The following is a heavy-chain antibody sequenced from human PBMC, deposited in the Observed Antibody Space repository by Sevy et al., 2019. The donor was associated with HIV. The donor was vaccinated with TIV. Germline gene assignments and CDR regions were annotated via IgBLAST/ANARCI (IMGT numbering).Heavy chain of an antibody. J-gene: IGHJ3*02. D-gene: IGHD3-22*01. Sequence: GGSLRLSCAASGFTFSSYAMSWVRQAPGKGLEWVSAISGSGGSTYYEDSVKGRFTISRDNSKNTLYLEMNSLRAEDTAVYYCAKFPTTYYYDSSGPDHDAFDIWGQGTMVTVSS. V-gene: IGHV3-23*01. CDR2: ISGSGGST. CDR1: GFTFSSYA. CDR3: AKFPTTYYYDSSGPDHDAFDI.